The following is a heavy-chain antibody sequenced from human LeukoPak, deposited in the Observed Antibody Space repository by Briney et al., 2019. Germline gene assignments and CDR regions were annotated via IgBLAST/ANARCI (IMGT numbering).Heavy chain of an antibody. CDR1: GGTFSSYA. J-gene: IGHJ4*02. Sequence: SVKVSCKASGGTFSSYAISWVRQAPGQGLEWTGGIIPIFGTANYAQKFQGRVTITTDESTSTAYMELSSLRSEDTAVYYCARDPGIAVAGPLRYWGQGTLVTVSS. V-gene: IGHV1-69*05. D-gene: IGHD6-19*01. CDR2: IIPIFGTA. CDR3: ARDPGIAVAGPLRY.